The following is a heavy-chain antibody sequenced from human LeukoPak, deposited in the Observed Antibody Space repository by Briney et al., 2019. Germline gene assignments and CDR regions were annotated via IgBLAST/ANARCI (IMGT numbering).Heavy chain of an antibody. D-gene: IGHD3-22*01. CDR2: IYSGGST. V-gene: IGHV3-53*01. J-gene: IGHJ4*02. CDR3: ARDLSYYDSSGPLGY. CDR1: GFTVSSNY. Sequence: GGSLRLSCAASGFTVSSNYMSWVRQAPGKGVEWVSVIYSGGSTYYADSVKGRFTISRDNSKNTLYLQMNSLRAEDTAVYYCARDLSYYDSSGPLGYWGQGTLVTVSS.